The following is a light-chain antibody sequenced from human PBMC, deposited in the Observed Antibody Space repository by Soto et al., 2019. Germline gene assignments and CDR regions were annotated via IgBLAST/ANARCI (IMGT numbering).Light chain of an antibody. CDR2: WAS. CDR3: QQYYTTPFT. V-gene: IGKV4-1*01. J-gene: IGKJ3*01. Sequence: DIVMTQSPDSLAVSLGERASINCRSNQSVLYSSNDKNYLAWYQQKPGQSPKLLIYWASSRESGVPARSSGSGSGTEFTLTISSLQAEDVAVYYCQQYYTTPFTFGPGTIVEIK. CDR1: QSVLYSSNDKNY.